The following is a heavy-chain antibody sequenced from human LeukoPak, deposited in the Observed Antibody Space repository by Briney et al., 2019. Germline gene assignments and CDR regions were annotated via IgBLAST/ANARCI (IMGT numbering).Heavy chain of an antibody. V-gene: IGHV4-59*01. Sequence: PSEPLSLTCTVSGGSISSYYWSWIRQPPGKGLEWIGYIYYSGSTNYNPSLKSRVTISVDTSKNQFSLKLTSVTAADTAVYYCARGVPEYYDFWSGYFYYFDYWGQGTTVTVSS. D-gene: IGHD3-3*01. CDR1: GGSISSYY. J-gene: IGHJ4*02. CDR2: IYYSGST. CDR3: ARGVPEYYDFWSGYFYYFDY.